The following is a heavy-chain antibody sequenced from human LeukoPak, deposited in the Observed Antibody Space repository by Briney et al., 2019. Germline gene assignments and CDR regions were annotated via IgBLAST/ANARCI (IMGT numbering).Heavy chain of an antibody. CDR1: GLTFSDYT. CDR3: ARDNSMDV. CDR2: ITWDDGST. J-gene: IGHJ6*02. V-gene: IGHV3-43*01. Sequence: HAGGSLRLSCAASGLTFSDYTMHWVRLVPGKGLEWVSLITWDDGSTYYADSVKGRFTFSRDNSKNSLYLQMNSLRTEDTAFYYCARDNSMDVWGRGTTVTVSS.